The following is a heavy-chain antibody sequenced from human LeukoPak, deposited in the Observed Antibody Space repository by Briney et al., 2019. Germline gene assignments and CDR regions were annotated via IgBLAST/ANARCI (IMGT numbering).Heavy chain of an antibody. V-gene: IGHV4-39*01. CDR1: GGSIRSSIYY. Sequence: SETLSLTCMGSGGSIRSSIYYWGGIRQPPGKGLEWIGSIYYSGSTYYNPSLKSRITISVDTSKNQFSLKLSSVTAADTAVYYCARQMYYYDNRGYYDFWGQGTLVTVSS. D-gene: IGHD3-22*01. CDR2: IYYSGST. J-gene: IGHJ4*02. CDR3: ARQMYYYDNRGYYDF.